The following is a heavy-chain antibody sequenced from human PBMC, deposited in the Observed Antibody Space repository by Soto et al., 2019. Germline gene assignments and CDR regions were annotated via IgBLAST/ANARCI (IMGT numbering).Heavy chain of an antibody. CDR2: IWYDGSNK. J-gene: IGHJ6*03. CDR1: GFTFSSYG. CDR3: ARSRCSGGSCHYYYYMDV. Sequence: QVQLVESGGGVVQPGRSLRLSCAASGFTFSSYGMHWVRQAPGKGLEWGAVIWYDGSNKYYADSVKGRFTISRDNSKNTLYLKMNSLRAENTAVYYCARSRCSGGSCHYYYYMDVWGKGTTVTVSS. V-gene: IGHV3-33*01. D-gene: IGHD2-15*01.